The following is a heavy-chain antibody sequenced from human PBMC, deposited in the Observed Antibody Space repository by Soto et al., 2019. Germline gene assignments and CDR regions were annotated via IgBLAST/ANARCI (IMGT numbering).Heavy chain of an antibody. D-gene: IGHD3-22*01. CDR2: IRSKANSYAT. V-gene: IGHV3-73*01. Sequence: GGSLRLSCAASGFTFSGSAMHWARQASGKGLEWVGRIRSKANSYATAYAASVKGRFTISRDDSKNTAYLQMNSLKTEDTAVYYCYSYYDSSGYSSRFDYWGQGTLVTVSS. CDR1: GFTFSGSA. J-gene: IGHJ4*02. CDR3: YSYYDSSGYSSRFDY.